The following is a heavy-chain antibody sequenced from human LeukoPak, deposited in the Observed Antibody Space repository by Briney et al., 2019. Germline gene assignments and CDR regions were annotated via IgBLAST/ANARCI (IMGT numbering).Heavy chain of an antibody. D-gene: IGHD3-22*01. CDR3: ARDQLVSYYDSSGYYDY. CDR1: GYSISSGHY. CDR2: IFHSGST. Sequence: SETLSLTCTVSGYSISSGHYWGWIRQPPGKGLEWIGTIFHSGSTYYNPSLKSRVTISVDTSKNQFSLKLTSVTAADTAAYYCARDQLVSYYDSSGYYDYWGQGTLVTVSS. V-gene: IGHV4-38-2*02. J-gene: IGHJ4*02.